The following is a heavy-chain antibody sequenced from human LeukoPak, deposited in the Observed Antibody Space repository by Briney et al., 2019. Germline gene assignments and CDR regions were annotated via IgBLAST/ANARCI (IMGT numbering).Heavy chain of an antibody. V-gene: IGHV3-53*01. CDR2: IHTGGTT. J-gene: IGHJ4*02. D-gene: IGHD3-10*01. CDR3: ARVWFGYFFQ. CDR1: GFDISYNY. Sequence: GGPLRLSCVASGFDISYNYVGWVRQAPGKGLEWVSVIHTGGTTHYTDSVKGRFTISKDNSNNTVYLQMNSVRVEDTAVYYCARVWFGYFFQWGQGALVTVSS.